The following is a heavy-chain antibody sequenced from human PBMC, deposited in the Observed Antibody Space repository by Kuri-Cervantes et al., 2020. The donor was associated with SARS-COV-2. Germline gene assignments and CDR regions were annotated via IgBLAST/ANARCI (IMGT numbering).Heavy chain of an antibody. CDR3: ARDFHHRFDY. CDR2: ISYDGSNK. Sequence: GGSLRLSCAASGFTFSSYAMHWVRQAPGKGLEWVAVISYDGSNKYYADSVKGRFTIYRDNSKNTLYLQMNSLRAEDTAVYYCARDFHHRFDYWGQGTLVTVSS. J-gene: IGHJ4*02. CDR1: GFTFSSYA. V-gene: IGHV3-30-3*01.